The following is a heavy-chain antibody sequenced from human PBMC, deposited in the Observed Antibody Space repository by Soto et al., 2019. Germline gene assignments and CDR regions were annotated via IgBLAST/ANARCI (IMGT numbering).Heavy chain of an antibody. D-gene: IGHD1-26*01. V-gene: IGHV3-48*03. J-gene: IGHJ4*02. Sequence: PGGSLRLSCAAPGFTFSSYEMNWVRQAPGKGLEWVSYINGDGSTVYYTDSVKGRFTISRDNAKNSLYLQMSSLRAEDTAVYYCARDARTYSGSIRHLDYWGQGTLVTVSS. CDR2: INGDGSTV. CDR1: GFTFSSYE. CDR3: ARDARTYSGSIRHLDY.